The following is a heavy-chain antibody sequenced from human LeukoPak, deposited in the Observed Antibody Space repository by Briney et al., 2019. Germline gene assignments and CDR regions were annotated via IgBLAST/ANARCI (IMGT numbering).Heavy chain of an antibody. CDR1: GYTFTSYG. V-gene: IGHV1-18*01. J-gene: IGHJ4*02. D-gene: IGHD3-22*01. CDR3: AREPGALDKKPHRNDSSGYYADY. CDR2: ISAYNGNT. Sequence: ASVKVSCKASGYTFTSYGISWVRQAPGQGLEWMGWISAYNGNTNYAQKLQGRVTMTTDTSTSIAYMELRSLRSDDTAVYYCAREPGALDKKPHRNDSSGYYADYWGQGTLVTVSS.